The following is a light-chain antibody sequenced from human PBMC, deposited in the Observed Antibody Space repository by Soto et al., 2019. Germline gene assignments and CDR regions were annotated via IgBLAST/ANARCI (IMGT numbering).Light chain of an antibody. J-gene: IGLJ2*01. Sequence: QSALTQPASVSGSLGQSITISCTGTSSDVGGYNYVSWYQQHPGKDPKVVIFEVTKRPSGVSSRFSGSKSGNTASLTVSGLQAEDEGDYYSSSYTSSRTVLFGGGTKVTVL. CDR3: SSYTSSRTVL. V-gene: IGLV2-14*01. CDR1: SSDVGGYNY. CDR2: EVT.